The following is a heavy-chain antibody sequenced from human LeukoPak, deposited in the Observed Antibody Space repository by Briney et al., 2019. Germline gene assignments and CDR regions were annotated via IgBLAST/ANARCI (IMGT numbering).Heavy chain of an antibody. J-gene: IGHJ4*02. Sequence: SETLSLTCTVSGGSISSGSYYWSWIRQPAGGGLEWIGRIYTRGSTNYNPSLKSRVTISVDTSKNQFSLKLSSVTAADTAVYYCEGSDWSHYFDYWGEGTLVTVSS. V-gene: IGHV4-61*02. CDR2: IYTRGST. D-gene: IGHD3-9*01. CDR1: GGSISSGSYY. CDR3: EGSDWSHYFDY.